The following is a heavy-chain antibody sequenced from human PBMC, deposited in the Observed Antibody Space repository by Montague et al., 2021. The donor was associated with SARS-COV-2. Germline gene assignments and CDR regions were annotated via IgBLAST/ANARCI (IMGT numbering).Heavy chain of an antibody. D-gene: IGHD4-17*01. CDR3: ARSYGGYRDSYFDY. J-gene: IGHJ4*02. V-gene: IGHV2-70*01. Sequence: PALVKPTQTPTLTCTFSGFSLNTSGMCVSWIRQPPGKALEWLALIDWDEDQYYSTSLKTRLTISKDTSKNQVVLTMTNMDPIDTATYYCARSYGGYRDSYFDYWGQGTLVTVSS. CDR1: GFSLNTSGMC. CDR2: IDWDEDQ.